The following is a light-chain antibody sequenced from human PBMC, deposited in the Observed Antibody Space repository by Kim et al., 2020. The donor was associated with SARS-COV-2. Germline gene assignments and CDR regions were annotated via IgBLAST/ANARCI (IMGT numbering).Light chain of an antibody. CDR3: SSSAGSINV. CDR2: GIN. V-gene: IGLV2-8*01. Sequence: PGQSVTISCAGTSSDVGGYNYVSWYQQHPGKAPKLIIYGINKRPSGVPDRFSGSKSGNTASLTVSGLQAEDEADYYCSSSAGSINVFGSGTKVTVL. CDR1: SSDVGGYNY. J-gene: IGLJ1*01.